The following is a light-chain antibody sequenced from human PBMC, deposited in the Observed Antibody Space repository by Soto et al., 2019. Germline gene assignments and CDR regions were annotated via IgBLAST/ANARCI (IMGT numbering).Light chain of an antibody. J-gene: IGKJ2*01. V-gene: IGKV4-1*01. CDR1: QTVLSSSNHENY. Sequence: DIVMTQSPDSLAVSLGERATVNCKSSQTVLSSSNHENYLAWYQRKPGQPPRLLIYWASTRESRVPDRFSGSGSGTDFTLTISSLQAEDVAVYYCQQYYTTPYTFGQGTNLEIK. CDR2: WAS. CDR3: QQYYTTPYT.